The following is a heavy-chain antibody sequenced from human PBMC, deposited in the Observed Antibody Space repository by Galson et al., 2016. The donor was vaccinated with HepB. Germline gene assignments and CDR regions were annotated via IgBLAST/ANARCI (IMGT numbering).Heavy chain of an antibody. Sequence: SLRLSCAASGFIVSNDYMNWVRQAPGKGLEWLSVSYGDGSTYYAESVRGRFTISRDNSKNSVFLQMNNLRAEDTAAYYCARDPGFRNGMNVWGQGTTVTV. CDR1: GFIVSNDY. CDR3: ARDPGFRNGMNV. J-gene: IGHJ6*02. CDR2: SYGDGST. V-gene: IGHV3-53*01.